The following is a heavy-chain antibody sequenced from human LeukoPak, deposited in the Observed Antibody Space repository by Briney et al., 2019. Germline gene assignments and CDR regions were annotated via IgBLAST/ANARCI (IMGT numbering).Heavy chain of an antibody. J-gene: IGHJ3*02. CDR3: ARATERITMVRGVGDAFDI. D-gene: IGHD3-10*01. Sequence: ASVKVSCKASGYTFTSYDINWVRQATGQGLEWMGWMNPNSGNTGYAQKFQGRVSITRDTSASTAHMELSSLRSEDTAVYYCARATERITMVRGVGDAFDIWGQGTMVTVSS. V-gene: IGHV1-8*03. CDR2: MNPNSGNT. CDR1: GYTFTSYD.